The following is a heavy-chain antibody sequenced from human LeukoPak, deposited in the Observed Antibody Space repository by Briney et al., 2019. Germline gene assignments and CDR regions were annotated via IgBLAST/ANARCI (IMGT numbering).Heavy chain of an antibody. J-gene: IGHJ3*02. V-gene: IGHV3-74*01. CDR1: GFTISTYW. CDR2: IKSDGSST. D-gene: IGHD6-19*01. CDR3: ARGLVRVYSSSPRPFDI. Sequence: GGSLRLSCAASGFTISTYWMDWVRQAPGKGLVWVSHIKSDGSSTNYADSVKGRFTISRDNAKNTLYLQMSSLRAEDTAVYYCARGLVRVYSSSPRPFDIWGQGTMVTVSS.